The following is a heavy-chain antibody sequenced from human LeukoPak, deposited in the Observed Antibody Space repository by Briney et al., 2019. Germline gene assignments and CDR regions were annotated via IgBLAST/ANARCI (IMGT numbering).Heavy chain of an antibody. CDR3: ARAYGDYSYYFDL. J-gene: IGHJ4*02. D-gene: IGHD4-17*01. CDR2: IYYSGST. CDR1: DGSISSYY. Sequence: SETLSLTCSVPDGSISSYYWSWIRQPPGKGLEWIGYIYYSGSTNYNPSLKSRVTISLDTSKNQFSLKLTSVNAADTALYYCARAYGDYSYYFDLWGQGILVTVSS. V-gene: IGHV4-59*01.